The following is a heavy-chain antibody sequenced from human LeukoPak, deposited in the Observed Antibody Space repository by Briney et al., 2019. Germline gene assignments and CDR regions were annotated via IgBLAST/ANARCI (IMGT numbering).Heavy chain of an antibody. CDR2: IFYSGST. D-gene: IGHD6-13*01. CDR1: GGFISTSSYY. CDR3: ARIQTQGGRYSRGANAFDI. V-gene: IGHV4-39*07. J-gene: IGHJ3*02. Sequence: SETLSLTCTVSGGFISTSSYYWGWVRQPPGKGLEWIGNIFYSGSTNYNPSLKSRVTISVDKSKNQFSLKLSSVTAADTAVYYCARIQTQGGRYSRGANAFDIWGQGTMVTVSS.